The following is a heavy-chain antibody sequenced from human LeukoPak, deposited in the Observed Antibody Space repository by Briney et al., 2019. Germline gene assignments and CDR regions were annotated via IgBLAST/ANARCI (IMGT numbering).Heavy chain of an antibody. CDR3: ARGGGTWAAEYFQH. Sequence: GGSLRLSCAASGFTFSSYSMNWVRQAPGTGLEWVSYISSSSSTIYYADSVRGQFTISRDNAKNSLYLQMNSLRAEDTAVYYCARGGGTWAAEYFQHWGQGTLVTVSS. CDR1: GFTFSSYS. J-gene: IGHJ1*01. V-gene: IGHV3-48*01. CDR2: ISSSSSTI. D-gene: IGHD2-15*01.